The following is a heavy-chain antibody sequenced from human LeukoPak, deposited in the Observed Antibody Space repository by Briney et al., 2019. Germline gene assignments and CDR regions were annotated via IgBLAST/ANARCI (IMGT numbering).Heavy chain of an antibody. D-gene: IGHD6-19*01. J-gene: IGHJ4*02. CDR3: ARDLSGWYGY. CDR2: ISSSSTI. CDR1: GFTFSDYY. V-gene: IGHV3-69-1*01. Sequence: GGSLRLSCAASGFTFSDYYMSWIRQAPGKGLEWVSYISSSSTIYYADSVKGRFTISRDNAKNSLYLQMNSLRAEDTAVYYCARDLSGWYGYWGQGTLVTVSS.